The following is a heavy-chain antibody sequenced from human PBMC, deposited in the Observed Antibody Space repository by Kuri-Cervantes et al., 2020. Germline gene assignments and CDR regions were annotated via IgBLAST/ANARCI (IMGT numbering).Heavy chain of an antibody. D-gene: IGHD2-2*01. CDR2: ISWNSGNI. V-gene: IGHV3-9*01. J-gene: IGHJ6*02. Sequence: GGSLRLSCTASGFIFDDYAIHWVRQAPGKGLEWVSGISWNSGNIAYAASVKGRITISRDNAKNSLYVQMNSLRAEDTAVYYCARAGCSSTSCRHNYYYYGMDVWGQGTTVTVSS. CDR1: GFIFDDYA. CDR3: ARAGCSSTSCRHNYYYYGMDV.